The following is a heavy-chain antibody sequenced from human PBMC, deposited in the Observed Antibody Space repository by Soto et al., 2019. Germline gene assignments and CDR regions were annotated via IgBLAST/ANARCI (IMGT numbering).Heavy chain of an antibody. V-gene: IGHV1-18*01. Sequence: ASVKVSCKASGYTFTSSGISWVRQAPGQGLEWMGWISTDNGNTNYAQHLQGRVSMTRDTSTSTVYMELSSLRSEDTAVYYCARGRSAVTTFDYWGQGTLVTVSS. CDR2: ISTDNGNT. CDR3: ARGRSAVTTFDY. CDR1: GYTFTSSG. J-gene: IGHJ4*02. D-gene: IGHD4-17*01.